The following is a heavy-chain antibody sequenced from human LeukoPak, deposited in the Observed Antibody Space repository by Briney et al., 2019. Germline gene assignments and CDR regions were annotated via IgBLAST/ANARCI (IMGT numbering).Heavy chain of an antibody. CDR2: MYYSGST. Sequence: SETLSLTCTVSGGSISGSSYFWGWIRQPPGKGLEWIGTMYYSGSTYYNPSLKSRVTISVDTSKNQFSLKLSSVTAADTAVYYCARVCSSTSCFLDHWGQGTLVTVSS. J-gene: IGHJ4*02. V-gene: IGHV4-39*01. CDR3: ARVCSSTSCFLDH. D-gene: IGHD2-2*01. CDR1: GGSISGSSYF.